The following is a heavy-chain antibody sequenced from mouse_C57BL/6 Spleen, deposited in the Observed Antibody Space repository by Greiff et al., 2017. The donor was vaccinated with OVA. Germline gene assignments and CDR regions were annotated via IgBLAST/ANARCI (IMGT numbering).Heavy chain of an antibody. CDR1: GYAFSSYW. V-gene: IGHV1-80*01. D-gene: IGHD2-5*01. Sequence: VKLQESGAELVKPGASVKISCKASGYAFSSYWMNWVKQRPGKGLEWIGQIYPGDGDTNYNGKFKGKATLTADKSSSTAYMQLSSLTSEDSAVYFCARGSNYFDFDDWGQGTTLTVSS. CDR3: ARGSNYFDFDD. J-gene: IGHJ2*01. CDR2: IYPGDGDT.